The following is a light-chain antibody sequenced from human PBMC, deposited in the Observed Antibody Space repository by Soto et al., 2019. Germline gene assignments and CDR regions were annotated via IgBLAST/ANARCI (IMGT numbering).Light chain of an antibody. CDR1: QSINSF. Sequence: DIQMTQSPSSLSASVGDRVTITCPASQSINSFLNWYQQKPGKAPKLLINTASSLQSGVPSRFSGSRSTTDFTLTISSLQPEDFATYYCQQCDSTPQTVAGVTKVDI. CDR3: QQCDSTPQT. CDR2: TAS. J-gene: IGKJ4*01. V-gene: IGKV1-39*01.